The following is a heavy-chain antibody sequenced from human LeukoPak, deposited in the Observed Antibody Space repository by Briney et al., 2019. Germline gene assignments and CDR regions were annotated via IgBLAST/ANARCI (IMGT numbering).Heavy chain of an antibody. CDR1: GGSISSGGYS. Sequence: SETLSLTCAVSGGSISSGGYSWSWIRQPPGKGLEWIGYIYHGGSTYYNPSLKSRVTISVDRSKNQFSLKLSSVTAADTAVYYCARGLRVATVTTFFDYWGQGTLVTVSS. V-gene: IGHV4-30-2*01. CDR3: ARGLRVATVTTFFDY. D-gene: IGHD4-17*01. J-gene: IGHJ4*02. CDR2: IYHGGST.